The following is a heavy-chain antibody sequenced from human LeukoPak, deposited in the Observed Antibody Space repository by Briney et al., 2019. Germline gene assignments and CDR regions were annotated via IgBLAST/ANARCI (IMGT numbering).Heavy chain of an antibody. CDR2: INHSGST. Sequence: SETLSLTCAVYGGSFSGYYWSWIRQPPGKGLEWIGEINHSGSTNYNPSLKSRVTISVDTSKNQFSLKLSSVTAADTAVYYCARGTRSFDYWGQGTLVTASS. V-gene: IGHV4-34*01. CDR1: GGSFSGYY. J-gene: IGHJ4*02. CDR3: ARGTRSFDY.